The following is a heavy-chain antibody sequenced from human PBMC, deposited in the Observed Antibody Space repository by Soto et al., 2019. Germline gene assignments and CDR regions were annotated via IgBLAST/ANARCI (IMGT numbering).Heavy chain of an antibody. J-gene: IGHJ4*02. D-gene: IGHD2-8*01. CDR2: IYYSEST. CDR1: GGSISSYY. V-gene: IGHV4-59*01. Sequence: SETLSLTCTVSGGSISSYYWSWIRQPPGKGLEWIGYIYYSESTNYNPSLKSRVTISADTSKNQFSLKLSSVTAADTAVYYCARAPLTGIMPTTTLYHFDYWGQGTLVTVSS. CDR3: ARAPLTGIMPTTTLYHFDY.